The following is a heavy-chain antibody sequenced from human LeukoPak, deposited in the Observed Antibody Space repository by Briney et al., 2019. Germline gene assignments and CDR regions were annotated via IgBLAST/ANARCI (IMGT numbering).Heavy chain of an antibody. CDR2: INLDGSDR. CDR1: GVTCGGYS. D-gene: IGHD6-13*01. Sequence: GGSLRFSCAASGVTCGGYSMTWVRQAPGKGLEWVANINLDGSDRFYVGFVKGRFTISRDNADNSLYLQINSLRAEDTAVYYCGRVIAGAIDYWGQGTLVTVSS. CDR3: GRVIAGAIDY. V-gene: IGHV3-7*01. J-gene: IGHJ4*02.